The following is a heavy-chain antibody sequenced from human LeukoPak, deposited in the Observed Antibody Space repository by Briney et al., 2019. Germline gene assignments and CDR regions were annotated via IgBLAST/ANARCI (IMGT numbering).Heavy chain of an antibody. CDR3: ARGPHYYDSSGYYPFDY. J-gene: IGHJ4*02. V-gene: IGHV3-30*04. Sequence: PGGSLRLSCAASGFTFSSYAMHWVRQAPGKGLEWVAVISYDGSNKYYADSVKGRFTISRDNSKNTLYLQMNSLRAEDTAVYYCARGPHYYDSSGYYPFDYWGQGTLVTVSS. D-gene: IGHD3-22*01. CDR1: GFTFSSYA. CDR2: ISYDGSNK.